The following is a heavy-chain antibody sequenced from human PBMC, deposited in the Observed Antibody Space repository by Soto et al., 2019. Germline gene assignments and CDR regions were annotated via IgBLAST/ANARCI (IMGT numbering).Heavy chain of an antibody. D-gene: IGHD6-13*01. CDR1: GFTFRSFT. Sequence: GGSLRLSCAASGFTFRSFTMNWVRQAPGKGLEWVSTISSNSAYIYYTDALRGRFTISRDNAKNSLHLQMNSRRAEDTAVYYCTRDASRDSSARGWFDPWGPGTLVTVSS. J-gene: IGHJ5*02. CDR3: TRDASRDSSARGWFDP. V-gene: IGHV3-21*01. CDR2: ISSNSAYI.